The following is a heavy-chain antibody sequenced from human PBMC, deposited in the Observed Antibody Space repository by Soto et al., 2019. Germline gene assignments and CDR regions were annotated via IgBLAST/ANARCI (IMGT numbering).Heavy chain of an antibody. D-gene: IGHD3-10*02. CDR2: IYYSGST. Sequence: QVQLQESGPGLVKPSETLSLTCTVSGGSISSYYWSWIRQPPGKGLEWIGDIYYSGSTNYNPSLTSRVTIAVDTSKNQFSLKLSSVTAADTAVYYCARTLFGWGIWFDPWGQGTLVTVSS. CDR3: ARTLFGWGIWFDP. CDR1: GGSISSYY. V-gene: IGHV4-59*01. J-gene: IGHJ5*02.